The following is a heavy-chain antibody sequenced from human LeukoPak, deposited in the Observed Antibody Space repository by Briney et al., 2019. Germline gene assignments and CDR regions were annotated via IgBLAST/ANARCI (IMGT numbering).Heavy chain of an antibody. V-gene: IGHV4-61*08. CDR3: ARDYIDGTPNRMDV. D-gene: IGHD1-7*01. J-gene: IGHJ6*02. CDR2: IYYSGST. CDR1: GGSISSGGYY. Sequence: SETLSLTCTVSGGSISSGGYYWSWIRQHPGKGLEWIGYIYYSGSTNYNPSLKSRVTISVDTSKNQFSLKLSSVTAADTAVYYCARDYIDGTPNRMDVWGQGTTVTVSS.